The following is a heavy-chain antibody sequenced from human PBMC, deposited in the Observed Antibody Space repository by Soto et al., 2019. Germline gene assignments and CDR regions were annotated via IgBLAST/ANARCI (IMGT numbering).Heavy chain of an antibody. D-gene: IGHD2-15*01. Sequence: PVGSLRLSCSASVFTFSNYAMHCVRQSPGKGLDYVSVISTNGGSTYYADSVKGRFTISRDNSKSTLYLQMSSLRAEDTAVYYCVKALSESGGTPYFDYWGQGTLFTLSS. J-gene: IGHJ4*02. CDR1: VFTFSNYA. CDR2: ISTNGGST. V-gene: IGHV3-64D*06. CDR3: VKALSESGGTPYFDY.